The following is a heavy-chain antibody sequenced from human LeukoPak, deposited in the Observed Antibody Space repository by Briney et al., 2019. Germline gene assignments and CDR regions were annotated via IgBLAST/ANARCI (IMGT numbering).Heavy chain of an antibody. CDR2: ISSSSSYI. Sequence: GESLRLSCAASGFIFSSYSMNWVRQAPGKGLEWVSSISSSSSYIYYADSVKGRFTISRDNAKNSLYLQMNSLRAEDTAVYYCARAGIAAAGKLDWGQGTLVTVSS. CDR1: GFIFSSYS. CDR3: ARAGIAAAGKLD. V-gene: IGHV3-21*01. J-gene: IGHJ4*02. D-gene: IGHD6-13*01.